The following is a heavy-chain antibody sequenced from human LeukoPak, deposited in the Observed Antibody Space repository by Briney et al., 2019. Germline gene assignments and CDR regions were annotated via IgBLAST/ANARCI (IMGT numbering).Heavy chain of an antibody. Sequence: NPSGTLSLTCAVSGVSISSSNWWSWVRQPPGKGLEWIGEIYHSGSTNYNPSLKSRVTISVDKSKNQFSLKLSSVTAADTAVYYCASVLSGVTYWYFDYWGQGTLVTVSS. J-gene: IGHJ4*02. CDR1: GVSISSSNW. D-gene: IGHD1-26*01. CDR2: IYHSGST. CDR3: ASVLSGVTYWYFDY. V-gene: IGHV4-4*02.